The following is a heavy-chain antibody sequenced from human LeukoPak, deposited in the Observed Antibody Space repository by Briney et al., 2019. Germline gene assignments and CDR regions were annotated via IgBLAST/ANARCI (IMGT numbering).Heavy chain of an antibody. CDR1: GFTFSSYW. V-gene: IGHV3-74*01. J-gene: IGHJ4*02. D-gene: IGHD6-13*01. CDR2: INSDGSST. CDR3: ASGIAAAGVHFDY. Sequence: GGSLRLSCAASGFTFSSYWMHWVRQAPGKGLVWVSRINSDGSSTSYADSVKGRFTISGDNAKNTLYLQMNSLRAEDTAVYYWASGIAAAGVHFDYWGQGTLVTVSS.